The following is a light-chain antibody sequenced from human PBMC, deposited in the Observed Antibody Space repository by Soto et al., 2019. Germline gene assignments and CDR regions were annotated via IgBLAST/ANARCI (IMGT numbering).Light chain of an antibody. CDR1: NSDVGYYNY. V-gene: IGLV2-14*01. J-gene: IGLJ2*01. CDR3: SSYTTSTTLVL. CDR2: EVF. Sequence: QSALTQPASVSGSPGQSITISCTGTNSDVGYYNYVSWYQHHPGKAPKLIIYEVFNRPSGVSIRFSGSKSGNTASLTISGLQAEDEADYYCSSYTTSTTLVLFGGGTKVTVL.